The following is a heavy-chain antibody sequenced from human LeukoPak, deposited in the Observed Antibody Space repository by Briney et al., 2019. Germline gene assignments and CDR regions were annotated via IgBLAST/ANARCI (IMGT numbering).Heavy chain of an antibody. J-gene: IGHJ6*03. Sequence: GGSLRLSCVASGFAFSSFEMNWVRQAPGKGLEWVSYISSSGTTIYYGDSVKGRFTISRDNAKNSLYLQMNSLRAEDTAVYYCAKERRGMATIYDTGHMDVWGKGTTVTVSS. CDR1: GFAFSSFE. D-gene: IGHD5-24*01. CDR3: AKERRGMATIYDTGHMDV. CDR2: ISSSGTTI. V-gene: IGHV3-48*03.